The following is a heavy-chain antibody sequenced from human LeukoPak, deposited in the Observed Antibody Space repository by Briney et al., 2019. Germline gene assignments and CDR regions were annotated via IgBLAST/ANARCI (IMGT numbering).Heavy chain of an antibody. CDR1: GFTFSDYY. D-gene: IGHD6-19*01. Sequence: GGSLRLSCAASGFTFSDYYMSWIRQAPGKGLEWVSYISSSGSTIYYADSVKGRFTISRDNSKNTLYLQMNSLRAEDTAVYYCAKAPIYSSGWYLGYWGQGTLVTVSS. CDR3: AKAPIYSSGWYLGY. J-gene: IGHJ4*02. V-gene: IGHV3-11*01. CDR2: ISSSGSTI.